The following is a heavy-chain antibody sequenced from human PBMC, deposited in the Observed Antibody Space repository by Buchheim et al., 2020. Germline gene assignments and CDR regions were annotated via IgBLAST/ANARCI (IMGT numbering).Heavy chain of an antibody. CDR3: TIMTIVRVIVVVPPTVDY. J-gene: IGHJ4*02. CDR1: GFTFTNAW. D-gene: IGHD3-22*01. CDR2: IRRKPDGGTT. V-gene: IGHV3-15*07. Sequence: EVQLVESGGGLVKPGGSLRLSCAASGFTFTNAWMNWVRQAPGKGLEWVGRIRRKPDGGTTDYAAPVTGRFTISRDASKHTLYLQMNSLKTEDTAVYYCTIMTIVRVIVVVPPTVDYWGQGTL.